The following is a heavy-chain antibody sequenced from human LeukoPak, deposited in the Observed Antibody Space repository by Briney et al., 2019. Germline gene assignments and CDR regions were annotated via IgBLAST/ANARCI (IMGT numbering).Heavy chain of an antibody. J-gene: IGHJ4*02. V-gene: IGHV4-39*01. D-gene: IGHD5-12*01. Sequence: PSETLSLTCTVSGGSISSSSYYWGWIRQPPGEGLEWIGGIYYSGSTYYNPSLKSRVTISVDTSKNQFSLKLSSVTAADTAVYYCARVATRPFDYWGQGTLVTVSS. CDR3: ARVATRPFDY. CDR2: IYYSGST. CDR1: GGSISSSSYY.